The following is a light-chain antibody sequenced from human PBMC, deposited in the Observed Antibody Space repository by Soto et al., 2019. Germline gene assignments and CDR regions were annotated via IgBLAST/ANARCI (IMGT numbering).Light chain of an antibody. CDR1: QDISNY. CDR3: QQYNSYWT. Sequence: DIQMTQSPSSLSASVGDRVTIPFRTSQDISNYLAWYQRKPGKVPKLLIYAASSLQSGVPSRFSGSASGTEFTLTISSLQPDDFATYYCQQYNSYWTFGQGTKVDIK. J-gene: IGKJ1*01. CDR2: AAS. V-gene: IGKV1-16*01.